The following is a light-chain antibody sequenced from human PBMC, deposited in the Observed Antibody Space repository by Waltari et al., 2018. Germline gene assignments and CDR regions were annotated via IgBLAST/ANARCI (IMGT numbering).Light chain of an antibody. V-gene: IGKV3-20*01. J-gene: IGKJ4*01. CDR1: QTIRTTY. CDR2: GTV. Sequence: EIVLKQSPGTLSLSPGEGATLSSRTSQTIRTTYLAWYQQKPGQAPTLLIYGTVTRATGIPDRFTGSGSGTDFSLTISSLEPEDFATYYCQQYDISPLTFGGGTNVEIK. CDR3: QQYDISPLT.